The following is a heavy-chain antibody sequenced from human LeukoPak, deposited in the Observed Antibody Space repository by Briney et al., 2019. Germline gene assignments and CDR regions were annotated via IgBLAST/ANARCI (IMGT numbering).Heavy chain of an antibody. CDR3: ARVLVGIDY. J-gene: IGHJ4*02. CDR2: IYHSGST. CDR1: GYSISSGYY. Sequence: SETLSLTCTVSGYSISSGYYWGWIRQPPGKGLEWIRSIYHSGSTYYNPSLKSRVTISVDTSKNQFSLKLSSVTAADTAVYYCARVLVGIDYWGQGTLVTVSS. D-gene: IGHD1-26*01. V-gene: IGHV4-38-2*02.